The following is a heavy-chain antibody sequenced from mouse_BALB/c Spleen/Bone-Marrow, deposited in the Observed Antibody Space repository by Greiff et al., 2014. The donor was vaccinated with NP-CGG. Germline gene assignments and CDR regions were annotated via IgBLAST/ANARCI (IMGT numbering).Heavy chain of an antibody. CDR2: ISSGSSTN. V-gene: IGHV5-17*02. Sequence: EVHLVESGGGLVQPGGSRKLSCAASGFTFSSFGMHWVRQAPEKGLEWVAYISSGSSTNYYADTVKGRFTISRDNPKNTLFLQMTSLRSEDMAMYYCVRGKLGRRYYYAMDYWGQGTSVTVSS. CDR1: GFTFSSFG. D-gene: IGHD4-1*01. J-gene: IGHJ4*01. CDR3: VRGKLGRRYYYAMDY.